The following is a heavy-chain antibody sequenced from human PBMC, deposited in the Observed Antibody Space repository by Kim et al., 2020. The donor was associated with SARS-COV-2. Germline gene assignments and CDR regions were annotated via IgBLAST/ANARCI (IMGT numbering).Heavy chain of an antibody. D-gene: IGHD5-12*01. V-gene: IGHV1-46*01. CDR3: ASLGWLQQKDFDY. CDR1: GYTFSSYY. CDR2: INPSGGST. J-gene: IGHJ4*02. Sequence: ASVKVSCKASGYTFSSYYMHWVRQAPGQGLEWMGIINPSGGSTSYAQKFQGRVTMTRDTSTSTVYMELSSLRSEDTAVYYCASLGWLQQKDFDYWGQGTLVTVSS.